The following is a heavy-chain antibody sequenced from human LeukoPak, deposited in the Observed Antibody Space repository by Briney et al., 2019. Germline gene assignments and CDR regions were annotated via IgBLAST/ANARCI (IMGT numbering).Heavy chain of an antibody. D-gene: IGHD1-26*01. CDR2: IYYSGST. CDR1: GGSISSYY. V-gene: IGHV4-59*01. CDR3: AKDREKAVGATIFDH. J-gene: IGHJ4*02. Sequence: SETLSLTCTVSGGSISSYYWSWIRQPPGKGLEWIGYIYYSGSTNYNPSLKSRVTISVDTSKNQFSLKLSSVTAADTAVYYCAKDREKAVGATIFDHWGQGTLVTVSS.